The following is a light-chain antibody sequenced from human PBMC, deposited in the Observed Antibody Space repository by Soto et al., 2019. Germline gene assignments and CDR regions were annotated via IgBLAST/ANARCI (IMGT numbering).Light chain of an antibody. CDR2: SNN. Sequence: QSVLTQPPSASGTPGQRVTISWSGRTSEIGRNYVYWYQHLPGTAQQLLLYSNNQRPSGVPDRFSGSKSGTSASLASSGLRSEDDADYFCAAWDDSQPGYVFGTGTQLTVL. J-gene: IGLJ1*01. V-gene: IGLV1-47*02. CDR1: TSEIGRNY. CDR3: AAWDDSQPGYV.